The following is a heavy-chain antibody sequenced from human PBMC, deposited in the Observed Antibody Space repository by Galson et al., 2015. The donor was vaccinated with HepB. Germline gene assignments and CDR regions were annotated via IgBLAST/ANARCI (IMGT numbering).Heavy chain of an antibody. J-gene: IGHJ4*02. V-gene: IGHV3-48*02. D-gene: IGHD3-22*01. CDR1: GFSFSNYS. Sequence: SLRLSCAASGFSFSNYSMNWVRQAPGKGLEWLSYISSISYTIYYADSVKGRFTISRDNAKNSLYLQMHSLRDEDTAVYYCAPGGRDSSGSYLTPRFDYWGQGTLVTVSS. CDR3: APGGRDSSGSYLTPRFDY. CDR2: ISSISYTI.